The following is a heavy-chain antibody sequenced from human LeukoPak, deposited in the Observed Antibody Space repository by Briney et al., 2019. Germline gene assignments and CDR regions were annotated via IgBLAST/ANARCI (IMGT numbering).Heavy chain of an antibody. D-gene: IGHD4-17*01. Sequence: PGGSLRLSCAASGFTFSSYAMSWVRQAPGKGLEWVSAISGSGGSTYYADSVKGRFTISRDNSKNTLYLQMNSLRAEDTAVYYCAXGXVDXDYSSEYFQHWGQGTLVTVSS. CDR1: GFTFSSYA. J-gene: IGHJ1*01. V-gene: IGHV3-23*01. CDR2: ISGSGGST. CDR3: AXGXVDXDYSSEYFQH.